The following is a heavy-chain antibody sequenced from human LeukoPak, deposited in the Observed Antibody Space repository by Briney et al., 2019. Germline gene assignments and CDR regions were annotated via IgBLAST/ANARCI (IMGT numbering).Heavy chain of an antibody. J-gene: IGHJ4*02. CDR1: GFTFSSYG. CDR3: ARDSPMYSSSWYEGPDFDY. CDR2: IWYDGSNK. D-gene: IGHD6-13*01. Sequence: GGSLRLSCAASGFTFSSYGMHWVRQAPGKGLEWVAVIWYDGSNKYYADSVKGRFTISRDNSKNTLYLQMNSLRAEDTAVYYCARDSPMYSSSWYEGPDFDYWGQGTLVTVSS. V-gene: IGHV3-33*01.